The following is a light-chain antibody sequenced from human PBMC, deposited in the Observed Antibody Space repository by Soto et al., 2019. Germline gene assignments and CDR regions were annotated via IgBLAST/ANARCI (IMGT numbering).Light chain of an antibody. Sequence: QSVLTQPPSLSGTPGQTVTISCFGSRSNIGSSIVHWYQQLPGTAPKHLIYMNNQRPSGVPDRVSGSKYGTSASLVISGLRSEDEADYYWVAWDDNLRARVFGGGTQLTVL. CDR3: VAWDDNLRARV. J-gene: IGLJ3*02. CDR2: MNN. V-gene: IGLV1-47*01. CDR1: RSNIGSSI.